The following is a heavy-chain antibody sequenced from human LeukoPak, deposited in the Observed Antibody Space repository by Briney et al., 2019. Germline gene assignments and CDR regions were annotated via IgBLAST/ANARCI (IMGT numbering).Heavy chain of an antibody. CDR2: MNPNSGNT. CDR3: ARGGLYYDILTGYYIPSWFDP. Sequence: ASVKVSCKASGYTFTSYDINWVRQATGQGLEWMGWMNPNSGNTGYAQKFQGRVTMTRNTSISTAYMELSSLRSEDTAVYYCARGGLYYDILTGYYIPSWFDPWGQGTLVTVSS. CDR1: GYTFTSYD. V-gene: IGHV1-8*01. D-gene: IGHD3-9*01. J-gene: IGHJ5*02.